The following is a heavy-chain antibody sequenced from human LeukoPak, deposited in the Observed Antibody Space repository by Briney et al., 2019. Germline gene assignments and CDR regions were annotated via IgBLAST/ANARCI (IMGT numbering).Heavy chain of an antibody. CDR2: IIPILGIA. V-gene: IGHV1-69*04. CDR1: GGTFSSYA. D-gene: IGHD3-22*01. CDR3: ARAGGRYYYDSSGNNAFDI. J-gene: IGHJ3*02. Sequence: GASVKVSCKASGGTFSSYAISWVRQAPGQGLEWMGRIIPILGIANYAQKFQGRVTITADKSTSTAYMELSSLRSEDTAVYYCARAGGRYYYDSSGNNAFDIWGQGTMVTVSS.